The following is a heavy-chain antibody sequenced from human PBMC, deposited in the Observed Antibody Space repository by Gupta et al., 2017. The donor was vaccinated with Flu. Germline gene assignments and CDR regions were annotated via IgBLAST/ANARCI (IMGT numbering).Heavy chain of an antibody. Sequence: QMQLVQSGPEVKKPGTSVKVSCKASGFTFTSSPMQWVRQVRGQRLEWIGWIVVGSGNTNYAQKFQQRVTITRDMSTSTAYMELSSLRSEDTAVYYCAAGSLHHHYDSSGYYQNWGQGTLVTVSS. D-gene: IGHD3-22*01. V-gene: IGHV1-58*02. CDR3: AAGSLHHHYDSSGYYQN. J-gene: IGHJ4*02. CDR1: GFTFTSSP. CDR2: IVVGSGNT.